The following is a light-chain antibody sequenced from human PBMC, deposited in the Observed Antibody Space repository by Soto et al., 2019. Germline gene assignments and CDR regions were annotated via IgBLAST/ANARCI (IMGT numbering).Light chain of an antibody. CDR3: LLYYGGVYV. V-gene: IGLV7-43*01. J-gene: IGLJ1*01. Sequence: QTVVTQEPSLTVSPGGTVTLTFTSSTGAVTSDHYPNWFQQKPGQAPRSLIYSISNRHSWTPARFSGSLLGAKAALTLSGVQPEDEAEYYCLLYYGGVYVFGTGTKLTVL. CDR1: TGAVTSDHY. CDR2: SIS.